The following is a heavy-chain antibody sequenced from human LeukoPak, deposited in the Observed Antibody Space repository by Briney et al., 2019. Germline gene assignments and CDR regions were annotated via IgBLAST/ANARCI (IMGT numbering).Heavy chain of an antibody. D-gene: IGHD1-26*01. V-gene: IGHV3-7*05. J-gene: IGHJ4*02. CDR2: IKEDGSEK. CDR3: AKYFRADSGNYYRSFDY. CDR1: VFSFSDNW. Sequence: GGSLRLSCAASVFSFSDNWMSWVRQAPGKGLEWVANIKEDGSEKNYVDSVKGRFTISRDNAKNSLYLQMISLRAEDTAVYYCAKYFRADSGNYYRSFDYWGQGTLVTVSS.